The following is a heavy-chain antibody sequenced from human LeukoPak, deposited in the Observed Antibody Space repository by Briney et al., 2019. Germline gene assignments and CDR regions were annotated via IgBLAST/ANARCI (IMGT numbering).Heavy chain of an antibody. CDR2: IYTSGST. V-gene: IGHV4-4*07. CDR3: ARVNAGEFGSSWDYYFDY. Sequence: SETLSLTCTVSGGSISSYYWSWIRQPAGKGLEWIGRIYTSGSTNYNPSLKSRVTMSVDTSKNQFSLKLSSVTAADTAVYYCARVNAGEFGSSWDYYFDYWGQGTLVTVSS. D-gene: IGHD6-13*01. CDR1: GGSISSYY. J-gene: IGHJ4*02.